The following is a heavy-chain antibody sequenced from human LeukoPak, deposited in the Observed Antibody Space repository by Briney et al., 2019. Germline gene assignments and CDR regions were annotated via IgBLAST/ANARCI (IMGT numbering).Heavy chain of an antibody. CDR1: GGSFSGYY. J-gene: IGHJ3*02. CDR3: ARVPRRLAGTRAFDI. D-gene: IGHD6-19*01. V-gene: IGHV4-34*01. Sequence: SETLSLTCAVYGGSFSGYYWSWIRQPPGKGLEWIGEINHSGSTNYNPSLKSRVTISVDTSKNQFSLKLSSVTAADTAVYYCARVPRRLAGTRAFDIWGQGTMVTVSS. CDR2: INHSGST.